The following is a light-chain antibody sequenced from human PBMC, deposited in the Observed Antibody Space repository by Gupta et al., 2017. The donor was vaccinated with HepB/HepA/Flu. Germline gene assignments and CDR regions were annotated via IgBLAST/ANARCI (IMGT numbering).Light chain of an antibody. J-gene: IGKJ1*01. CDR2: AAS. V-gene: IGKV1-39*01. CDR3: QQSYSTRT. CDR1: QSIDKH. Sequence: IKMTQSPSSLSASVGDRVTITCRAGQSIDKHLHWYQQKPRKAPKLLFYAASRGKSVVPSRFGGGGARTYISLTGSRQQHDYAAYYYWQQSYSTRTFGQGTKVEIK.